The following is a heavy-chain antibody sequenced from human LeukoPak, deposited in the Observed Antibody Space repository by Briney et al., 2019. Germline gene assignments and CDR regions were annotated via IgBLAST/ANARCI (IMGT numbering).Heavy chain of an antibody. D-gene: IGHD1-26*01. CDR1: GFTFRSYG. V-gene: IGHV3-30*18. CDR3: TKEAASGSPYSFDF. J-gene: IGHJ4*02. Sequence: GRSLRLSCAASGFTFRSYGMHWVRQAPGKGPEWVAVVSSTGGTDFYADSVKGRFTISRDNSKNTLSLQMNSLRADDTAVYYCTKEAASGSPYSFDFWGQGTLVTVSS. CDR2: VSSTGGTD.